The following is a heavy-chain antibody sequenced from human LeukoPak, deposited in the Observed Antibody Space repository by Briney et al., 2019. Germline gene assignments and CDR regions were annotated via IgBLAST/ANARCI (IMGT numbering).Heavy chain of an antibody. CDR3: ARVGFGELLIDY. CDR2: IYYSGST. J-gene: IGHJ4*02. V-gene: IGHV4-30-4*01. D-gene: IGHD3-10*01. Sequence: SQTPSLTCTVSGGSISSGDYYWSWIRQPPGTGLEWIGYIYYSGSTYYNPSLKSRVTISVDTSKNQFSLKLSSVTAADTAVYYCARVGFGELLIDYWGQGTLVTVSS. CDR1: GGSISSGDYY.